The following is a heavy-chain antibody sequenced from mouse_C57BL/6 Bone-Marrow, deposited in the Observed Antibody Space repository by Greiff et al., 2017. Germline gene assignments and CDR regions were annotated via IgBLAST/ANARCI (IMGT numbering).Heavy chain of an antibody. CDR3: ARAGIYDGYYRGY. V-gene: IGHV1-53*01. CDR1: GYTFTSYW. CDR2: INPSNGGT. J-gene: IGHJ2*01. Sequence: QVQLQQPGTELVKPGASVKLSCKASGYTFTSYWMHWVQPRPGQGLEWIGYINPSNGGTNYNEKFKSKATLTVDKSSSTAYLQLSSLTSEDSGGYYCARAGIYDGYYRGYWGQGTTLTVSS. D-gene: IGHD2-3*01.